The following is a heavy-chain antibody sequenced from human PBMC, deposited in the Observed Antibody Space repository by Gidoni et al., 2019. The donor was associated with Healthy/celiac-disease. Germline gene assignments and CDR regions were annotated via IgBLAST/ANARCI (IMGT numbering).Heavy chain of an antibody. D-gene: IGHD3-3*01. Sequence: EVQLVESGGGLVQPGGSLRLSCAASGFTFSSYWMSWVRQAPGKGLEWVANIKQDGSEKYYVDSVKGRFTISRDNAKNSLYLQMNSLRAEDTAVYYCARDVRSKGRIITIFGVVIIHAFDIWGQGTMVTVSS. J-gene: IGHJ3*02. CDR1: GFTFSSYW. CDR2: IKQDGSEK. V-gene: IGHV3-7*01. CDR3: ARDVRSKGRIITIFGVVIIHAFDI.